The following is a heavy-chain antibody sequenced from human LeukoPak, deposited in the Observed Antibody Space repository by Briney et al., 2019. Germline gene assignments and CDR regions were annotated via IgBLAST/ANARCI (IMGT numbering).Heavy chain of an antibody. V-gene: IGHV3-20*04. CDR2: LNWNGAWT. D-gene: IGHD3-22*01. CDR3: AGYYYDSSRAFDL. Sequence: GGSLRLSCAASGFKFDDYGMSWVRQAPGKGLEWVCDLNWNGAWTGHADSVKGRFTISRDNAKNSLYLQMNSLRAEDTALYYCAGYYYDSSRAFDLWGQGTLVTVSA. CDR1: GFKFDDYG. J-gene: IGHJ5*02.